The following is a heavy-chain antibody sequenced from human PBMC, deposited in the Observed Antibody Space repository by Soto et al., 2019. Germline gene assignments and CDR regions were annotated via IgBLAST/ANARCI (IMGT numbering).Heavy chain of an antibody. CDR3: ARDGVGAAYYYGMDV. CDR2: INAGNGNT. Sequence: ASVKVSCKASGYTFTSYAMHWVRQAPGQRLEWMGWINAGNGNTEYSQKFQGRATITRDTSASTAYMELSSLRSEDTAVYYCARDGVGAAYYYGMDVWGQGTTVTVSS. D-gene: IGHD1-26*01. V-gene: IGHV1-3*01. J-gene: IGHJ6*02. CDR1: GYTFTSYA.